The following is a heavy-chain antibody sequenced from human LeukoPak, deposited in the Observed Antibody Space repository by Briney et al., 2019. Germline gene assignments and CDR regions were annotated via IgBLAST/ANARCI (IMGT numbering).Heavy chain of an antibody. D-gene: IGHD1-26*01. CDR3: ARDLGSGSYPT. CDR1: GGSISSYY. CDR2: IYYSGAT. J-gene: IGHJ4*02. V-gene: IGHV4-59*12. Sequence: SETLSLTCTVSGGSISSYYWNWIRQPPGKGLEWIGYIYYSGATRYNPSLKSRVTMSVDTSKNQFSLKLSSVTAADTAVYYCARDLGSGSYPTWGQGTLVTVSS.